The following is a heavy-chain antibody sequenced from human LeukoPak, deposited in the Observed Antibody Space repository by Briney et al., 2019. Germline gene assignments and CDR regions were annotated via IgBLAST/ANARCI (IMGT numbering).Heavy chain of an antibody. CDR3: ARDPPAVAANTYG. Sequence: GGSLRLSCAASGVTVSNNYMKWVRQAPGKGLEWVSLIYSGGSTYYADSVKGRFTISRDNSKNTLYLQMNSLRAEDTAVYYCARDPPAVAANTYGWGQGTLVTVSS. D-gene: IGHD6-6*01. CDR1: GVTVSNNY. CDR2: IYSGGST. J-gene: IGHJ4*02. V-gene: IGHV3-66*01.